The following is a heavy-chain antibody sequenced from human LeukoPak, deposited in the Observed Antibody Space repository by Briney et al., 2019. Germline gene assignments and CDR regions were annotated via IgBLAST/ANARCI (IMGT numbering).Heavy chain of an antibody. CDR1: NFMFSNYD. Sequence: PGGSLRLSCAASNFMFSNYDMNWARQAPGKGLEWVAFIRYDGSYKNSAESVQGRFTISRDNSRNTPYLQMSRLRAEDTAVYYCAKDRGGNFDSNPRRFYYYMDVWGKGTTVTVSS. J-gene: IGHJ6*03. CDR2: IRYDGSYK. CDR3: AKDRGGNFDSNPRRFYYYMDV. D-gene: IGHD3-9*01. V-gene: IGHV3-30*02.